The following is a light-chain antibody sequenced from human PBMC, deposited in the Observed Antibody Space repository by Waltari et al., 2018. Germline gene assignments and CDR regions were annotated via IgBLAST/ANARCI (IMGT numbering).Light chain of an antibody. CDR1: QSVLYSSNNKNY. CDR3: QQYYSTPPT. V-gene: IGKV4-1*01. J-gene: IGKJ1*01. Sequence: DIVMTQSPDSLAVSLGERATIHCKSSQSVLYSSNNKNYLAWYQQKPGQPPKLLIYWAPTRESGVPDRFSGSGSGTDFTLTISSLQAEDVAVYYCQQYYSTPPTFGQGTKVEIK. CDR2: WAP.